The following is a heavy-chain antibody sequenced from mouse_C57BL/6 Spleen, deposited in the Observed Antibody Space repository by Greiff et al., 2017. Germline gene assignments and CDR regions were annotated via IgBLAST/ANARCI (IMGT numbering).Heavy chain of an antibody. CDR1: GYSITSGYY. D-gene: IGHD2-4*01. J-gene: IGHJ2*01. CDR3: AREWVYDYGFYFDY. V-gene: IGHV3-6*01. Sequence: EVQLQESGPGLVKPSQSLSLPCSVPGYSITSGYYWNWIRQFPGNKLEWMGYISYGGSNNYNPSLKNRISITRDTSKNQFFLKLNSVTTEDTATYYWAREWVYDYGFYFDYWGQGTTLTVSS. CDR2: ISYGGSN.